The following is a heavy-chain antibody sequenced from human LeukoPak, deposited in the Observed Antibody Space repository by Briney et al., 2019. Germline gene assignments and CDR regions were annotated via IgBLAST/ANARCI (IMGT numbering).Heavy chain of an antibody. J-gene: IGHJ4*02. Sequence: GGSLRLSCAASGFTFSSYAMSWVRQAPGKGLEWVSAISGSGGNTYYADSVKGRFTISRDNSKNTLYLQMNSLRAEDTAVYYCANRITMVRGVISNPFFDYWGQGTLVTVSS. CDR2: ISGSGGNT. CDR3: ANRITMVRGVISNPFFDY. D-gene: IGHD3-10*01. V-gene: IGHV3-23*01. CDR1: GFTFSSYA.